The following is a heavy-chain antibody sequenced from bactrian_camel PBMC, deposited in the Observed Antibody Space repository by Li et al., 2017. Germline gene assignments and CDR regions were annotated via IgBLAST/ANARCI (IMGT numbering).Heavy chain of an antibody. CDR2: LARGGGT. V-gene: IGHV3S53*01. CDR3: AAEDGGSWYGRCADDFGY. J-gene: IGHJ6*01. Sequence: QVQLVESGGGSAQAGESLSISCAVSGITYRYYCIAWFRQAPGKEREGVAGLARGGGTTYADSVKGRFAISKDNAKNTLYLQMNSLKPEDTAMYYCAAEDGGSWYGRCADDFGYWGQGTQVTVS. CDR1: GITYRYYC. D-gene: IGHD6*01.